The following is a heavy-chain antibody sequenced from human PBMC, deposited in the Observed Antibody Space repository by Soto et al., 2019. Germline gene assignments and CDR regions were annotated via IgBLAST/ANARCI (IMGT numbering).Heavy chain of an antibody. V-gene: IGHV4-59*01. CDR3: ASGQDDFWSGAGRYYYYYGMDV. D-gene: IGHD3-3*01. Sequence: SETLSLTCTVSGGSISSYYWSWIRQPPGKGLEWIGYIYYSGSTNYNPSLKSRVTISVDTSKNQFSLKLSSVTAADTAVYYCASGQDDFWSGAGRYYYYYGMDVWGQGTTVTVSS. CDR2: IYYSGST. J-gene: IGHJ6*02. CDR1: GGSISSYY.